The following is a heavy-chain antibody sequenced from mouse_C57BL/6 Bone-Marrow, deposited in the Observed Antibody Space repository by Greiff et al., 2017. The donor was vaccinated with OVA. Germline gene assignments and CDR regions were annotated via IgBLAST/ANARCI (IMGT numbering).Heavy chain of an antibody. V-gene: IGHV1-55*01. Sequence: QVQLQQPGAELVKPGASVKMSCKASGYTFTSYWITWVKQRPGQGLEWIGDIYPGSGSTNYNEKFKSKATLTVDTSSSTAYMQLSSLTSEDSAVYYCARKRIYGNRGGIYAMDYWGQGTSVTVSS. CDR2: IYPGSGST. CDR1: GYTFTSYW. CDR3: ARKRIYGNRGGIYAMDY. D-gene: IGHD2-1*01. J-gene: IGHJ4*01.